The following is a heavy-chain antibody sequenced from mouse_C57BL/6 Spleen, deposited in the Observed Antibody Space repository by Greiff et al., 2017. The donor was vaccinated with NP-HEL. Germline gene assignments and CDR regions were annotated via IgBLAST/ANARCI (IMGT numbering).Heavy chain of an antibody. V-gene: IGHV1-81*01. Sequence: VKLVESGAELARPGASVKLSCKASGYTFTSYGISWVKQRTGQGLEWIGEIYPRSGNTYYNEKFKGKATLTADKSSSTAYMELRSLTSEDSAVYFCARYGYGTSYFDYWGQGTTLTVSS. CDR1: GYTFTSYG. CDR2: IYPRSGNT. CDR3: ARYGYGTSYFDY. D-gene: IGHD2-2*01. J-gene: IGHJ2*01.